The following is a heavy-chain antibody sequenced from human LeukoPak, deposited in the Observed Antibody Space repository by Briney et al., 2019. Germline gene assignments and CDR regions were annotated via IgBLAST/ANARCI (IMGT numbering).Heavy chain of an antibody. D-gene: IGHD3-22*01. CDR1: GYTFTGYY. Sequence: GASVKVSCKASGYTFTGYYIHWVRQAPGQGLEWMAWINPNSGGTNYAQKFQGRVTMTRDTSISTAYMELSRLRSDDTAVYYCARTYYYDSSGHLPSWGQGTTVTVSS. CDR2: INPNSGGT. V-gene: IGHV1-2*02. J-gene: IGHJ6*02. CDR3: ARTYYYDSSGHLPS.